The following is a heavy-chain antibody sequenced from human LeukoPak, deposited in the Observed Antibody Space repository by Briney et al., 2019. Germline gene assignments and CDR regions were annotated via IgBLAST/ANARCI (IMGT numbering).Heavy chain of an antibody. CDR3: ARGSNYFDY. Sequence: ASVKVSCKASGYTFTSYDINWVRQATGQGLEWKGWMNPNSGNTGYAQKFQGRVTMTRDTSISTAYMELSRLRSDDTAVYYCARGSNYFDYWGQGTLVTVSS. CDR1: GYTFTSYD. CDR2: MNPNSGNT. D-gene: IGHD6-6*01. J-gene: IGHJ4*02. V-gene: IGHV1-8*01.